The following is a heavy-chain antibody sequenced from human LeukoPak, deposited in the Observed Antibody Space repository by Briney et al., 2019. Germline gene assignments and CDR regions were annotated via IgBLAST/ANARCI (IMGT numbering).Heavy chain of an antibody. CDR2: IYYSGST. D-gene: IGHD3-10*01. V-gene: IGHV4-31*03. J-gene: IGHJ4*02. Sequence: PSETLSLTCTVSGGSISSGGYYWSWIRQHPGKGLEWIGYIYYSGSTYYNPSLKSRVTISVDTSKNQFSLKLSSVTAADTAVYYCARARTYYYGSGSYRGFDYWGQGTLVTVSS. CDR1: GGSISSGGYY. CDR3: ARARTYYYGSGSYRGFDY.